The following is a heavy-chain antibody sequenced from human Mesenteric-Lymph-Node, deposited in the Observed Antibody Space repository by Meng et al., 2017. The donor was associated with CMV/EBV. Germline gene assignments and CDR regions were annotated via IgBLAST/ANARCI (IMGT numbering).Heavy chain of an antibody. Sequence: GSLRLSCTVSSGSITTDYWSWIRQPPGKGLEWIGYIFYSGSANYNPSLKSRVTISLDASGDRFSLSLSSLSAADTAVYYCARRGGGSYFHCHFDLWGRGTLVTVSS. CDR3: ARRGGGSYFHCHFDL. CDR2: IFYSGSA. J-gene: IGHJ2*01. D-gene: IGHD1-26*01. CDR1: SGSITTDY. V-gene: IGHV4-59*01.